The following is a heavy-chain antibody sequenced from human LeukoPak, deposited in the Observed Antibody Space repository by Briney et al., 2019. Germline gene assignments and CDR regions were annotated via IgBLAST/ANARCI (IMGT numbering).Heavy chain of an antibody. Sequence: PSETLSLTCTVSGGSISSYYWSWIRQPPGKGLEWIGYIYYSGSTNYNPSLKSRATISVDTSKNQFSLKLSSVTAADTAVYYCARVKGYCSGGSCYHYYYMDVWGKGTTVTVSS. D-gene: IGHD2-15*01. CDR1: GGSISSYY. J-gene: IGHJ6*03. CDR2: IYYSGST. CDR3: ARVKGYCSGGSCYHYYYMDV. V-gene: IGHV4-59*01.